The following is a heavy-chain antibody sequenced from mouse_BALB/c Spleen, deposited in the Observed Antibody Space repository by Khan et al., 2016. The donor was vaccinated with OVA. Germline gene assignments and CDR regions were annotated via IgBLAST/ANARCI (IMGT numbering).Heavy chain of an antibody. V-gene: IGHV2-6-1*01. CDR3: ARQPYYHYNVMDY. CDR1: GFSLANYG. Sequence: QVQLKESGPGLVAPSQSLSITCTISGFSLANYGVHWVRQPPGKGLEWLVLMWGDGSTSYNSDLKSRLTVSTDNSRSQVFLKMNSLQTDDTAMYFCARQPYYHYNVMDYWGHGPSVTVSS. D-gene: IGHD2-10*01. CDR2: MWGDGST. J-gene: IGHJ4*01.